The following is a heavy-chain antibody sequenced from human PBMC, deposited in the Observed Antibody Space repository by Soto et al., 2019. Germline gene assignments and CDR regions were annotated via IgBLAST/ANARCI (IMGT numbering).Heavy chain of an antibody. J-gene: IGHJ4*02. V-gene: IGHV4-59*01. CDR2: VYYTGST. D-gene: IGHD3-22*01. Sequence: SXTLSLTFTVSGDAISTFYWGWMRQSPWKELEWIGYVYYTGSTNYNPSLKSRVTISVDRSKNQFSLKLTSANAADTAVYYCARGRTVRNYADDSSDYFYFFDYWGQGTQVTVSS. CDR3: ARGRTVRNYADDSSDYFYFFDY. CDR1: GDAISTFY.